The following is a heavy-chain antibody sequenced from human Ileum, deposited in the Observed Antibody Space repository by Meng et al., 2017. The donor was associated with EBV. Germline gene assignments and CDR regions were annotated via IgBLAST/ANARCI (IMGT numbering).Heavy chain of an antibody. CDR1: GDSISSNSW. D-gene: IGHD6-19*01. CDR3: ARDPIPVPGRNFDY. V-gene: IGHV4-4*02. Sequence: QVQLQESGPGLVRPSGNLSPTCTVSGDSISSNSWGNWVRQPPGKGLEWIGDIYHSGDSNYNPSLKSRVTISLDNSNNQFSLTLSSVTAADTAVYYCARDPIPVPGRNFDYWGQGTLVTVSS. CDR2: IYHSGDS. J-gene: IGHJ4*02.